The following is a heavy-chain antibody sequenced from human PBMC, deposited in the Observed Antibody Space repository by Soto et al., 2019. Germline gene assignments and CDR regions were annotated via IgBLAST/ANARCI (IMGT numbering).Heavy chain of an antibody. CDR3: ARTTAVPNTLRSRYYFDY. V-gene: IGHV4-61*01. CDR2: IYYSGTT. D-gene: IGHD4-17*01. Sequence: SETLSLTCSVSGGSVSDKTYYWSCIRQSPGKGLEWIGYIYYSGTTNYNPSLKSRVTISVDTSKNQFSLRLDSVTAADTALYYCARTTAVPNTLRSRYYFDYWGQGTLVTVSS. CDR1: GGSVSDKTYY. J-gene: IGHJ4*02.